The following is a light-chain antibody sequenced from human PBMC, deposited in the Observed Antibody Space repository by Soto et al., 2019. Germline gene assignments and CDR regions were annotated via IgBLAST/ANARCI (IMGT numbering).Light chain of an antibody. CDR1: QSINIY. V-gene: IGKV1-39*01. CDR2: AAS. Sequence: IQLTQSPSSLSASVGDRVTLTCRASQSINIYLNWYQQKPGKAPTLLIYAASSLQSGVPSRFSGGGSRTDFTLTISSRQTEDVATYYCQQSYRSPYTFGQGTKLEI. CDR3: QQSYRSPYT. J-gene: IGKJ2*01.